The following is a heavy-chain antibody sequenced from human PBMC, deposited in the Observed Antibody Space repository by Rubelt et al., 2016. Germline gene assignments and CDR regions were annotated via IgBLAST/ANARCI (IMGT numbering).Heavy chain of an antibody. CDR2: IYSGGST. V-gene: IGHV3-66*01. CDR1: GFTVSSNY. Sequence: VQLVESGGGVVQPGGSLRLSCAASGFTVSSNYMSWVRQAPGKGLEWVSVIYSGGSTYYADSVKGRFTICRDKSKNTLDLKRNSLRAEDTAVYYWASGDETPTDYWGQGTLVTVSS. D-gene: IGHD5-24*01. CDR3: ASGDETPTDY. J-gene: IGHJ4*02.